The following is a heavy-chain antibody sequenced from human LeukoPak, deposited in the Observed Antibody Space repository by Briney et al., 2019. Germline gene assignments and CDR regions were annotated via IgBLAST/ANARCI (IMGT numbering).Heavy chain of an antibody. CDR3: AGYSDSSDPFDY. V-gene: IGHV4-39*01. J-gene: IGHJ4*02. CDR1: GGSISSSSYY. D-gene: IGHD3-22*01. CDR2: IYYSGST. Sequence: SETLSLTCTVSGGSISSSSYYWGWIRQPPGKGLEWIGSIYYSGSTYYNPSLKSRVTISVDTSKNQFSLKLSSVTAADTAVYYCAGYSDSSDPFDYWGQGTLVTVSS.